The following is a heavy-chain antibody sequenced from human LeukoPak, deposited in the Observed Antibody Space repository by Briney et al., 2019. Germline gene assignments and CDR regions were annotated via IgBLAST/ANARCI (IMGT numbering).Heavy chain of an antibody. Sequence: GGSLRLSCAASGFTFSSYWMSWVRQAPGKGLEWVANIKQDGSEKYYVDSVKGRCTISRDNAKNSLYLQMNSLRAEDTAVYYCARERYFDWLLSSCAFDIWGQGTMVTVSS. J-gene: IGHJ3*02. CDR1: GFTFSSYW. V-gene: IGHV3-7*03. CDR2: IKQDGSEK. D-gene: IGHD3-9*01. CDR3: ARERYFDWLLSSCAFDI.